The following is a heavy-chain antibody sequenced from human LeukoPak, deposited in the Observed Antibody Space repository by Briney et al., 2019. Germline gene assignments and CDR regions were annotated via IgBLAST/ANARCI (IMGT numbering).Heavy chain of an antibody. CDR3: ARAESSNWDAKYFFDY. D-gene: IGHD4-11*01. V-gene: IGHV1-2*06. J-gene: IGHJ4*02. CDR1: GYTFNNYY. CDR2: INPNSGGT. Sequence: GASVKVSCKASGYTFNNYYIHWVRQAPGQGLEWMGRINPNSGGTNYAQRFQGRVTMTRDTSISTAYMELSRLRSDDTAVYYCARAESSNWDAKYFFDYWGQGTLVTVSS.